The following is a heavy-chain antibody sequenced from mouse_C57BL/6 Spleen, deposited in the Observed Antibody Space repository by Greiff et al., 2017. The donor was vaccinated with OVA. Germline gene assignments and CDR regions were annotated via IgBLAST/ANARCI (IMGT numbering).Heavy chain of an antibody. V-gene: IGHV1-15*01. CDR2: IDPETGGT. CDR1: GYTFTDYE. D-gene: IGHD3-1*01. CDR3: TRGVSFGGYFDV. J-gene: IGHJ1*03. Sequence: QVQLQQSGAELVRPGASVTLSCKASGYTFTDYEMHWVKQTPVHGLEWIGAIDPETGGTAYNQKFKGKAILTAAKSSSTAYMELRSLTSEDSAVYYCTRGVSFGGYFDVWGTGTTVTVSS.